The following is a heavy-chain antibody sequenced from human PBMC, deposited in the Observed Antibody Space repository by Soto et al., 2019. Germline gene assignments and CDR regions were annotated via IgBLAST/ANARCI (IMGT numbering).Heavy chain of an antibody. CDR1: GYTFTSYD. D-gene: IGHD3-10*01. V-gene: IGHV1-8*01. J-gene: IGHJ4*02. CDR3: ARGRASGSYYLLDY. CDR2: MNPNSGNT. Sequence: ASVKVSCKASGYTFTSYDINWVRQATGQGLEWMGWMNPNSGNTGYAQKFQGRVTMTRDTAIRTAYMEVSSLRSDDTAVYYCARGRASGSYYLLDYWGQGTLVTVSS.